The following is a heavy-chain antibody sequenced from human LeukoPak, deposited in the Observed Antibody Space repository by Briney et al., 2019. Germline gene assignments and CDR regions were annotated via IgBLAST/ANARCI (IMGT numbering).Heavy chain of an antibody. Sequence: GGSLRLSCAASGFTFSTYWMAWVRQAPGKGLEWVANIKGDDSARHQADSVKGRFTISRDNAQNSVYLQMSSLRGEDTAIYYCARDVVGSLDYWGEGTLVTVSS. CDR3: ARDVVGSLDY. J-gene: IGHJ4*02. CDR2: IKGDDSAR. D-gene: IGHD1-26*01. V-gene: IGHV3-7*01. CDR1: GFTFSTYW.